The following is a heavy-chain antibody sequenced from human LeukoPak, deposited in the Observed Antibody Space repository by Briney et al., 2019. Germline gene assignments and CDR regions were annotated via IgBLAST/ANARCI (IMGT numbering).Heavy chain of an antibody. CDR3: ARAYGSGSYYGFDY. CDR1: GGSISSTTYY. V-gene: IGHV4-39*07. Sequence: SETLSLTCTVSGGSISSTTYYWAWIRQPPGKGLEWIGSIYKAGNTNYNPSLKSRVTISVDTSKNQFSLKLSSVTAADTAVYYCARAYGSGSYYGFDYWGQGTLVTVSS. CDR2: IYKAGNT. J-gene: IGHJ4*02. D-gene: IGHD3-10*01.